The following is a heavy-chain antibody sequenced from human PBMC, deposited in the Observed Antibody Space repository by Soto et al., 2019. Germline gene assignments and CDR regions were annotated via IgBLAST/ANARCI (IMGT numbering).Heavy chain of an antibody. Sequence: GGSLGLSCAASGFTFSSNGMHWVRQAPGKGLEWVAVIWYDGSNKYYADSVKGRFTISRDNSKNTLYLQMNSLRAEDTAVYYCARELRGRQRSAPVCGKGITGTVSS. CDR3: ARELRGRQRSAPV. D-gene: IGHD3-16*01. V-gene: IGHV3-33*01. J-gene: IGHJ6*04. CDR1: GFTFSSNG. CDR2: IWYDGSNK.